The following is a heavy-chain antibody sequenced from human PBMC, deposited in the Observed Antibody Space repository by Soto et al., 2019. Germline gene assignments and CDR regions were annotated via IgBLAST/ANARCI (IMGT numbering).Heavy chain of an antibody. CDR1: GYSFTSYW. CDR2: IGPSDSYT. CDR3: ARHVPFGSFYYYGMDV. V-gene: IGHV5-10-1*01. D-gene: IGHD3-10*01. J-gene: IGHJ6*02. Sequence: GESLKISCKGSGYSFTSYWISWVRQMPGKGLEWMGRIGPSDSYTNYSPSFQGHVTISGDKSISTAYLQWSSLKASDTAMYYCARHVPFGSFYYYGMDVWGHGTTVTVS.